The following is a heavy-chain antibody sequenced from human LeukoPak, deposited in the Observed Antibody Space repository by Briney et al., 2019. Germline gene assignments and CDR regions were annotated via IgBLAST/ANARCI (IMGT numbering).Heavy chain of an antibody. CDR2: INTNGGTV. D-gene: IGHD2/OR15-2a*01. V-gene: IGHV1-46*01. CDR1: GYTFTTYF. CDR3: WRGARHVAVTVNRDSYDYYYMDF. J-gene: IGHJ6*03. Sequence: ASVKVSFKASGYTFTTYFMHWVRHAPGQGLEWMGIINTNGGTVAYAQKFRGRGIMTRDTSTSTVFMELRSLSSDDTAVYVCWRGARHVAVTVNRDSYDYYYMDFWGKGTTVAVSS.